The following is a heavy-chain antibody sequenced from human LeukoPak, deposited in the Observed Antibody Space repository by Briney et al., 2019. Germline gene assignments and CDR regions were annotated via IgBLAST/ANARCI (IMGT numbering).Heavy chain of an antibody. CDR2: IFHGGTT. CDR1: GDSVSTTNYY. V-gene: IGHV4-30-4*08. D-gene: IGHD3-10*01. Sequence: SETLSLTCTVSGDSVSTTNYYWRWVRQPPGKGLGWIGHIFHGGTTYYNPSLKSRVTISVDTSKNQFSLKLSSVTAADTAVYYCARADGSGSYLYGMDVWGQGTTVTVSS. J-gene: IGHJ6*02. CDR3: ARADGSGSYLYGMDV.